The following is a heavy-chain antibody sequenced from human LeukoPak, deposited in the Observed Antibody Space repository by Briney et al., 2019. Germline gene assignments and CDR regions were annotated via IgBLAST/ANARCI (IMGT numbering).Heavy chain of an antibody. CDR1: GGSFSGYS. CDR3: ARHWLYGDRTSGQLFDY. CDR2: FSHSGFP. V-gene: IGHV4-34*01. D-gene: IGHD4-17*01. Sequence: SETLSLTCAIYGGSFSGYSWTWIRQPPGKGLEWIGEFSHSGFPVYNPSLGGRVTISIDASKNQFSLKLNSVTAADTAVYYCARHWLYGDRTSGQLFDYWGQGTLVTVSS. J-gene: IGHJ4*02.